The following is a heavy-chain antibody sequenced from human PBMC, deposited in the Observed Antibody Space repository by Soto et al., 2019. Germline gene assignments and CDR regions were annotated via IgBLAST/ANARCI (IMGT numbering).Heavy chain of an antibody. CDR1: GGSISSGGYY. CDR2: IYYSGST. J-gene: IGHJ6*02. V-gene: IGHV4-31*03. CDR3: ARDRDSNYYYYYYGMDV. D-gene: IGHD4-4*01. Sequence: ASETLSLTCTVSGGSISSGGYYWSWIRQHPGKGLEWIGYIYYSGSTYHNPSLKSRVTISVDTSKNQFSLKLSSVTAADTAVYYCARDRDSNYYYYYYGMDVWCQVTTVTVSS.